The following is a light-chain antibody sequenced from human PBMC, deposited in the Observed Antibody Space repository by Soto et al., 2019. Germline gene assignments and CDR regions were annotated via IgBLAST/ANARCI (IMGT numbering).Light chain of an antibody. CDR3: CSYTNSDSYV. V-gene: IGLV2-14*03. CDR1: SSDVGRHNL. J-gene: IGLJ1*01. CDR2: DVF. Sequence: QSALTQPASVSGSPGQSITVSCTGTSSDVGRHNLVSWFQQHPDKVPKLIIYDVFSRPAGVSDRFSGSKSGNVASLTISGLQADDDADYYCCSYTNSDSYVFGTGTKLTV.